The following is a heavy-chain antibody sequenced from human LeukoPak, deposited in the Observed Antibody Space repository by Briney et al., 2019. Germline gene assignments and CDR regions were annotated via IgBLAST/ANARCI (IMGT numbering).Heavy chain of an antibody. CDR3: ARDRQAYYYGSGSSLPEDY. Sequence: ASVKVSCKASGYTFTSFGISWVRQAPGQGLEWMGWISAYNGDTYYAQKLQGRVTMTTDTSTSTAYMELRSLRSDDTAVYYCARDRQAYYYGSGSSLPEDYWGQGTLVTVSS. CDR1: GYTFTSFG. V-gene: IGHV1-18*01. CDR2: ISAYNGDT. J-gene: IGHJ4*02. D-gene: IGHD3-10*01.